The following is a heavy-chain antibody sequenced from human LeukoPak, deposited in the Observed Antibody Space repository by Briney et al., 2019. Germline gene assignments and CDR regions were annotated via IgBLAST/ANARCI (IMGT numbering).Heavy chain of an antibody. CDR3: AKDGSGGYWGYYFDY. Sequence: GGSLRLSCAASGFTFSSYGMHWVRQAPGKGLEWVAVISYDGSNKYYADSVKGRFTISRDNSKNTLYLQMNSLRAEDAAVYYCAKDGSGGYWGYYFDYWGQGTLVTVSS. D-gene: IGHD1-26*01. CDR2: ISYDGSNK. V-gene: IGHV3-30*18. J-gene: IGHJ4*02. CDR1: GFTFSSYG.